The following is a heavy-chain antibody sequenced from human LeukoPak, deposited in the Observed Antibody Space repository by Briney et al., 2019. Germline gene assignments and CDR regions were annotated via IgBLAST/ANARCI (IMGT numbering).Heavy chain of an antibody. CDR2: INHSGST. J-gene: IGHJ4*02. CDR3: ARASYDFWSGRDLFDY. D-gene: IGHD3-3*01. CDR1: GGSFSGYY. Sequence: PSETLSLTCAVYGGSFSGYYWSWIRQPPGKGLEWIGEINHSGSTNYNPSLKSRVTISVDTPKNQFSLKLSSVTAADTAVYYCARASYDFWSGRDLFDYWGQGTLVTVSS. V-gene: IGHV4-34*01.